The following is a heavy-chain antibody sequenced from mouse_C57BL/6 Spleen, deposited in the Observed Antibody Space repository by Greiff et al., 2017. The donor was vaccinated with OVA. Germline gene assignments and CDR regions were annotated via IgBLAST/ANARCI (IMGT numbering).Heavy chain of an antibody. J-gene: IGHJ1*03. Sequence: VQLQQPGAELVRPGSSVKLSCKASGYTFTSYWMHWVKQRPIQGLEWIGNIDPSDSDTHYNQKFKDKATLTVDKSSSTAYMQLSSLTSEDSEVYYCARSWRDYDGTRRYFDVWGTGTTVTVSS. V-gene: IGHV1-52*01. CDR2: IDPSDSDT. D-gene: IGHD2-3*01. CDR3: ARSWRDYDGTRRYFDV. CDR1: GYTFTSYW.